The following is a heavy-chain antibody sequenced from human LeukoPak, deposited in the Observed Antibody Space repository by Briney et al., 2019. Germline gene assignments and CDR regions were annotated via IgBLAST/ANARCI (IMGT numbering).Heavy chain of an antibody. D-gene: IGHD3-10*01. V-gene: IGHV1-18*01. J-gene: IGHJ5*02. CDR1: GYTFTSYG. Sequence: ASVKVSCKASGYTFTSYGISWVRQAPGQGLEWMGWISAYIGNTNYAQKLQGRVTMTTDTSTSTAYMELRSLRSDDTAVYYCARDLGGSEINWFDPWGQGTLVTVSS. CDR2: ISAYIGNT. CDR3: ARDLGGSEINWFDP.